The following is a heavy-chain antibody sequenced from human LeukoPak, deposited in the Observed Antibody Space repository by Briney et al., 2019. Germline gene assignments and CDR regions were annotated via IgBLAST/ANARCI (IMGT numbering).Heavy chain of an antibody. CDR2: IIPSFGTA. V-gene: IGHV1-69*01. CDR3: ARDGYSYRNKYYFDY. Sequence: GSSVKVSCKASGGTFSSYAMSWVRQAPGQGLEWMGGIIPSFGTANYAQKFQGRVTITGDESTSTAYMELSSLRAEDTAVYYCARDGYSYRNKYYFDYWGQGTLVTVSS. D-gene: IGHD5-18*01. J-gene: IGHJ4*02. CDR1: GGTFSSYA.